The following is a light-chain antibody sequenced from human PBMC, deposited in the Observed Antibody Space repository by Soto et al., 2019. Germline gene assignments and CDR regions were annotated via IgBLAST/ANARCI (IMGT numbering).Light chain of an antibody. CDR3: QQRHMWPIT. J-gene: IGKJ5*01. CDR2: DAY. CDR1: QSFRGL. Sequence: EVVLTQSPVTLSLSPGGRATLSCRASQSFRGLLAWYQQKPGQAPRLLIYDAYTRATGIPPRFSGSGSGTDFTLTISSLEPEDSAVYYCQQRHMWPITFGQGTRLEIK. V-gene: IGKV3-11*01.